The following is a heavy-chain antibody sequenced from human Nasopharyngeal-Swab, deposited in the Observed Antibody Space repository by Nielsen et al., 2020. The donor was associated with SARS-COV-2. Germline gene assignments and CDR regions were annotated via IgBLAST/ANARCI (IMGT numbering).Heavy chain of an antibody. Sequence: GGSLRLSCAASGFTFSDYYMSWIRQAPGKGLEWVSYIISSSSYTNYADSVKGRFTISRDNAKNSLYLQMNSLRAEDTAVYYCVRDSMPHCSSTSCRKYGMDVWGQGTTVTVSS. CDR3: VRDSMPHCSSTSCRKYGMDV. CDR2: IISSSSYT. CDR1: GFTFSDYY. V-gene: IGHV3-11*05. J-gene: IGHJ6*02. D-gene: IGHD2-2*01.